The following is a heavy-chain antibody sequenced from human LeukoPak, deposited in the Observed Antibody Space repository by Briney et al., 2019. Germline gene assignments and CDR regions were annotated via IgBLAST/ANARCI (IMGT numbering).Heavy chain of an antibody. J-gene: IGHJ4*02. CDR3: ARARTYDFWSGSFDY. CDR2: IYYSGST. V-gene: IGHV4-59*01. Sequence: SGTLSLTCTVSGGSISSYYWSWIRQPPGKGLEWIGYIYYSGSTNYNPSLKSRVTISVDTSKNQFSLKLSSVTAADTAVYYCARARTYDFWSGSFDYWGQGTLVTVSS. D-gene: IGHD3-3*01. CDR1: GGSISSYY.